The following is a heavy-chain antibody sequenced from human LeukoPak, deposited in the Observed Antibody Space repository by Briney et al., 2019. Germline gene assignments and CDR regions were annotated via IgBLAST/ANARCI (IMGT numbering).Heavy chain of an antibody. CDR1: GFTFSSYW. CDR3: ARVPWLEPYFDY. D-gene: IGHD6-19*01. CDR2: IKQDGSEK. J-gene: IGHJ4*02. V-gene: IGHV3-7*04. Sequence: GGSLRLSCAASGFTFSSYWMSCVRQAPGKGLEWVANIKQDGSEKYYVDSVKGRFTISRDNAKNSLYLQMNSLRAEDTALYYCARVPWLEPYFDYWGQGTLVTVSS.